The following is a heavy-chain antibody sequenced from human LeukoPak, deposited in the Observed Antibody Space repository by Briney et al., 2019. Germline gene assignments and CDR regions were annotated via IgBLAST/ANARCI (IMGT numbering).Heavy chain of an antibody. CDR3: ARGQYGSGIAY. CDR1: GGSISSGGYY. CDR2: IYYSGST. V-gene: IGHV4-31*03. D-gene: IGHD3-10*01. J-gene: IGHJ4*02. Sequence: SETLSLTCTVSGGSISSGGYYWSWIRQHPGKGLEWIGYIYYSGSTYYNPSLKSRVTISVDTSKNQFSLKLSSVTAADTAVFYCARGQYGSGIAYWGQGTLVTVSS.